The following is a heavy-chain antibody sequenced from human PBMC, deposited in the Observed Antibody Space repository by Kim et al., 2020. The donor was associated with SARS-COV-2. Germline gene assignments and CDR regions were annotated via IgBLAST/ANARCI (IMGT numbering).Heavy chain of an antibody. CDR3: ARDPAPHNWNDLGFDY. D-gene: IGHD1-1*01. V-gene: IGHV3-48*04. J-gene: IGHJ4*02. CDR2: VSSISQTM. CDR1: GFTFSSYS. Sequence: GGSLRLSCAASGFTFSSYSMNWVRQAPGKGLEWVAYVSSISQTMYYADSVKGRFTISRDNARNSLYLQMNSLRVEDTAVYYCARDPAPHNWNDLGFDYWGQGTLVTVSS.